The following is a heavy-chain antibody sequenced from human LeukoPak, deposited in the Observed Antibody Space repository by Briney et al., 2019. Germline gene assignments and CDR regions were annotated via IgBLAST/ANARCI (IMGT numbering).Heavy chain of an antibody. CDR1: GFTFSYHW. Sequence: PGGSLRLSCAVSGFTFSYHWMTWVRQAPGKGLEWVGNIKEDGSEKYYVDSVKGRFTISRDNSKNTLYLQMNSLRAEDTAVYYCARGDSGYDFSYFDYWGQGTLVTVSS. J-gene: IGHJ4*02. CDR2: IKEDGSEK. V-gene: IGHV3-7*01. D-gene: IGHD5-12*01. CDR3: ARGDSGYDFSYFDY.